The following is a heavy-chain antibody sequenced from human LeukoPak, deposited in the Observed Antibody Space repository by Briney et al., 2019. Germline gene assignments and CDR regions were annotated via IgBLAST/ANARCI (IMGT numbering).Heavy chain of an antibody. V-gene: IGHV4-59*08. D-gene: IGHD4-23*01. Sequence: SETLSLTCTVSGGSINSYYWSWIRQPPGKGLEWMGYVYYSGSTNYSPSLKSRVTMSVDTSKKQFSLKLRSVTAADTAVYYCARLPPGGKGTYFDYWGQGTLVTVSS. CDR2: VYYSGST. CDR3: ARLPPGGKGTYFDY. CDR1: GGSINSYY. J-gene: IGHJ4*02.